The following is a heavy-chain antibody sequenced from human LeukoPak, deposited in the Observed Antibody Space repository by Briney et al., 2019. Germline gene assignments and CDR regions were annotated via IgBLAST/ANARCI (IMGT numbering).Heavy chain of an antibody. V-gene: IGHV4-61*01. D-gene: IGHD4-23*01. CDR1: GGSVSSGSYY. CDR2: IYYSGST. CDR3: ARGAYGGNGPFDY. J-gene: IGHJ4*02. Sequence: SETLSLTCTVSGGSVSSGSYYWSWIRQPPGKGLEWIGYIYYSGSTNYNPSLKSRVTISVDTSKNQFSLKLSSVTAADTAAYYCARGAYGGNGPFDYWGQGTLVTVSS.